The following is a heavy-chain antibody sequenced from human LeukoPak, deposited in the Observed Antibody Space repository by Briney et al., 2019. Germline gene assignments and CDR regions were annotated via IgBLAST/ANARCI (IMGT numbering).Heavy chain of an antibody. Sequence: VASVKVSCKASGYTFTSYYMHWVRQAPGQGLEWMGWINPNSGGTNYAQKFQGRVTMTRDTSISTAYMELSRLRSDDTAVYYCARRAYGDPGDYYYYYMDVWGKGTTVTVSS. V-gene: IGHV1-2*02. CDR3: ARRAYGDPGDYYYYYMDV. D-gene: IGHD4-17*01. CDR2: INPNSGGT. J-gene: IGHJ6*03. CDR1: GYTFTSYY.